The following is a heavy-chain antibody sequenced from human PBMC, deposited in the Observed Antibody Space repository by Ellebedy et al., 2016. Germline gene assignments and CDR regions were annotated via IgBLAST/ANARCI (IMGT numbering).Heavy chain of an antibody. J-gene: IGHJ4*02. CDR3: ARLGSISYSYFDY. CDR1: GFPFSNYW. CDR2: INRDGREE. V-gene: IGHV3-7*01. D-gene: IGHD2-21*01. Sequence: GGSLRLSCAASGFPFSNYWMTWVRQAPGKGLEWVARINRDGREEYYVDSVKGRFTISRDNSKNSVYLQTNSLGADDTAVYYCARLGSISYSYFDYWGQGALLTVSS.